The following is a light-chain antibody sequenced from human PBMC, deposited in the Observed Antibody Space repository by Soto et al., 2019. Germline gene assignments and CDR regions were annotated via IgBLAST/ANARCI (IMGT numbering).Light chain of an antibody. Sequence: DIVMTQNPLSLSVTPGQPASMSCKSSQRLLHNDGKTNLYWYLQRPGQPPQLLIYDVSSRFSGVPARFRGSGSGTAVTLIISRVEAEDVGVYYCMQNVPLPPTFGQGTKVEIK. V-gene: IGKV2D-29*01. CDR3: MQNVPLPPT. CDR2: DVS. J-gene: IGKJ1*01. CDR1: QRLLHNDGKTN.